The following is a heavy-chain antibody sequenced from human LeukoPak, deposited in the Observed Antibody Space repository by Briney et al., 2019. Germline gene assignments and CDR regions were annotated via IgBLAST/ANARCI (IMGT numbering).Heavy chain of an antibody. CDR2: ISYDGSNK. D-gene: IGHD2-2*01. J-gene: IGHJ4*02. Sequence: GGSLRLSCAASGFTFSSYAVHWVRQAPGKGLEWVAVISYDGSNKYYADSVKGRFTISRDNSKNTLYLQMNSLRAEDTAVYYCARGGNIVVVPAAMWGQGTLVTVSS. V-gene: IGHV3-30-3*01. CDR3: ARGGNIVVVPAAM. CDR1: GFTFSSYA.